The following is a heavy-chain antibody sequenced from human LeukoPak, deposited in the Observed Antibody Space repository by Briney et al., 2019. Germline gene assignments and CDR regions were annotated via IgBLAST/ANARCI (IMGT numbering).Heavy chain of an antibody. CDR2: ISGSGGST. D-gene: IGHD4-11*01. CDR1: EFTFSSYA. Sequence: GGSLRLSCAASEFTFSSYAMSWVRQAPGTGLEWVSAISGSGGSTYYADSVKGRFTISKNNSKNKVYLQVDSLRAEAPAIYHCAKGGLQTLFYWGQGTLVTVSS. V-gene: IGHV3-23*01. J-gene: IGHJ4*02. CDR3: AKGGLQTLFY.